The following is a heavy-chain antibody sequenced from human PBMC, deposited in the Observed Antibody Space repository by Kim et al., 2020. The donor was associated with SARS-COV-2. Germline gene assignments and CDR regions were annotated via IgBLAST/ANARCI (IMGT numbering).Heavy chain of an antibody. CDR1: GGSFSGYY. J-gene: IGHJ4*02. CDR3: ARRGAAAVGH. Sequence: LSLTCAVYGGSFSGYYWSWIRQPPGKGLEWIGEINHSGSTNYNPSLKSRVTISVDTSKNQFSLKLSSVTAADTAVYYCARRGAAAVGHWGQGTLVTVS. V-gene: IGHV4-34*01. D-gene: IGHD6-13*01. CDR2: INHSGST.